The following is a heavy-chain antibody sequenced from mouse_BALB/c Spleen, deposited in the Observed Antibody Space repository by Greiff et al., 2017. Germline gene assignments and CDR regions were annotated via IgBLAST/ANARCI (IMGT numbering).Heavy chain of an antibody. CDR2: ISYSGST. CDR1: GYSITSDYA. V-gene: IGHV3-2*02. J-gene: IGHJ3*01. CDR3: ASLITTAFAY. Sequence: EVKLQESGPGLVKPSQSLSLTCTVTGYSITSDYAWNWIRQFPGNKLEWMGYISYSGSTSYNPSLKSRISITRDTSKNQFFLQLNSVTTEDTATYYCASLITTAFAYWGQGTLVTVSA. D-gene: IGHD1-1*01.